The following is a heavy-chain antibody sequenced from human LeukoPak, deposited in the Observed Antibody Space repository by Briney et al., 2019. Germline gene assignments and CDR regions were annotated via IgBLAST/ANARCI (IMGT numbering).Heavy chain of an antibody. J-gene: IGHJ6*02. D-gene: IGHD2-15*01. Sequence: SVKVSCKASGGTFSSYAISWVRQAPGQGLEWMGGIIPIFGTANYAQKFQGRVTITADESTSTAYMELSSLRSEDTAVYYCARDNDCSGGSCYLSYYYYYYYGMDVWGQGTTVTVSS. CDR3: ARDNDCSGGSCYLSYYYYYYYGMDV. CDR1: GGTFSSYA. CDR2: IIPIFGTA. V-gene: IGHV1-69*13.